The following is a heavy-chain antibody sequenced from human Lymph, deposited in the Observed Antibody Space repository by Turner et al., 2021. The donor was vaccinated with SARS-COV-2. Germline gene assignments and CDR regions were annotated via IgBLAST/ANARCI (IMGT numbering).Heavy chain of an antibody. CDR1: GFTFSSYS. CDR2: ISSSSSYM. J-gene: IGHJ4*02. V-gene: IGHV3-21*01. CDR3: PISERGSADLWSGYYPSPLDY. Sequence: EVQLVESGGGLVKPGGSLRLSCAASGFTFSSYSMNWVRQAPGKGLEWFSSISSSSSYMSYTDSVKGLFTISRDNAKNSLFLQMNSLRAEDTAVYYCPISERGSADLWSGYYPSPLDYWGQGTLVTVSS. D-gene: IGHD3-3*01.